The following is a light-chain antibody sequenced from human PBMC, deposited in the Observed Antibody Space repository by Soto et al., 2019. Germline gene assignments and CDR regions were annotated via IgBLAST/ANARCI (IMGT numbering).Light chain of an antibody. CDR3: AAWDDSLVV. CDR2: RNT. Sequence: QSVLTQPPSASGTPGQTVTISCSGSSPNIGSAYIYWYQHLPVTAPKLLIYRNTQRPSGVPDRFSASKSGTSASLAISGLRSEDDADYYCAAWDDSLVVFGGGTKLTVL. CDR1: SPNIGSAY. V-gene: IGLV1-47*01. J-gene: IGLJ2*01.